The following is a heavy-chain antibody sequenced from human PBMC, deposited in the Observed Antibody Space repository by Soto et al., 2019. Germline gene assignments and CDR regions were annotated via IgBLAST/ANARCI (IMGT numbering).Heavy chain of an antibody. CDR2: ISYDGSNK. CDR3: AKDLFKYDFWSGYHLNWFDP. V-gene: IGHV3-30*18. Sequence: PGGSLRLSCAASGFTFSSYGMHWVRQAPGKGLEWVAVISYDGSNKYYADSVKGRFTISRDNSKNTLYLQMNSLRAEDTAVYYCAKDLFKYDFWSGYHLNWFDPWGQGTLVTVSS. J-gene: IGHJ5*02. CDR1: GFTFSSYG. D-gene: IGHD3-3*01.